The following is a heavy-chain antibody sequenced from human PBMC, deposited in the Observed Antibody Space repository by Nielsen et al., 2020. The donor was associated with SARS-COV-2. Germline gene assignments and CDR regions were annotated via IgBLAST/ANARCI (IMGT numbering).Heavy chain of an antibody. Sequence: ASVKVSCKASGYTFTGYYMHWVRQAPGQGLEWMGRINPNSGGTNYAQKLQGRVTMTRDTSISTAYMELSRLRSDDTAVYYCARVRRGSGYDSSSSRGWFDPWGQGTLVTVSS. J-gene: IGHJ5*02. CDR3: ARVRRGSGYDSSSSRGWFDP. V-gene: IGHV1-2*06. CDR1: GYTFTGYY. CDR2: INPNSGGT. D-gene: IGHD5-12*01.